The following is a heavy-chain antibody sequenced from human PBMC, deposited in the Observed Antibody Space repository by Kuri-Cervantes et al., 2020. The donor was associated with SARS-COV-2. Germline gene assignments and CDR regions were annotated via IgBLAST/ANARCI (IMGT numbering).Heavy chain of an antibody. CDR1: GFTFTPYA. J-gene: IGHJ6*02. V-gene: IGHV3-64D*08. D-gene: IGHD1-1*01. CDR2: INSYATII. Sequence: GEFLKISCYASGFTFTPYAMHWVRQAPGKGLEYVSAINSYATIIYYADSVKGRFTISRDNSRNTLYLEMRNLRPDDTAVYFCVRGGTSTEDYYYYYGMDVWGQGTTVTVSS. CDR3: VRGGTSTEDYYYYYGMDV.